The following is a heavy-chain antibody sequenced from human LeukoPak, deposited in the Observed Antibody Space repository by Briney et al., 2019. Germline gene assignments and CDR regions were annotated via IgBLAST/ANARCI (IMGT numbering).Heavy chain of an antibody. CDR1: GGSVSGYY. V-gene: IGHV4-59*02. CDR3: ARELPAAAGTDWFDP. J-gene: IGHJ5*02. CDR2: VYYSGST. Sequence: SETLSLTCTVSGGSVSGYYWSWIRQPPGKGLEWIGYVYYSGSTNYNPSLKSRVTISVDTSKDQFSLKLSSVTAADTAVYYCARELPAAAGTDWFDPWGQGTLVTVSS. D-gene: IGHD6-13*01.